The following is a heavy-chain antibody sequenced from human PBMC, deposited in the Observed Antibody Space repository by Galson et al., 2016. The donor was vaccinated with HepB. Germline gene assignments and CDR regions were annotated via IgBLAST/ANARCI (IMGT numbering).Heavy chain of an antibody. D-gene: IGHD2-2*01. CDR2: ISFDESDK. J-gene: IGHJ4*02. V-gene: IGHV3-30*03. Sequence: CAVSGFTFSSYPMHWVRQAPGKGLEWVAVISFDESDKYYADFVKGRFTISRDNSKNTLYLQMNSLRAEDTAVYYCARVRGRRGPAALDYWGQGTRVTVSS. CDR3: ARVRGRRGPAALDY. CDR1: GFTFSSYP.